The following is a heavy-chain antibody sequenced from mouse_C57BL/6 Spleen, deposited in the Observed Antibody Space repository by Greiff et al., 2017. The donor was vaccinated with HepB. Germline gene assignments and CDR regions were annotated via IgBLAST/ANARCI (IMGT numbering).Heavy chain of an antibody. J-gene: IGHJ4*01. D-gene: IGHD1-1*01. Sequence: EVNLVESGGGLVKPGGSLKLSCAASGFTFSDYGMHWVRQAPEKGLEWVAYISSGSSTIYYADTVKGRFTISRDNAKNTLFLQMTSLRSEDTAMYYCANYYGSRGYYAMDYWGQGTSVTVSS. CDR3: ANYYGSRGYYAMDY. CDR2: ISSGSSTI. CDR1: GFTFSDYG. V-gene: IGHV5-17*01.